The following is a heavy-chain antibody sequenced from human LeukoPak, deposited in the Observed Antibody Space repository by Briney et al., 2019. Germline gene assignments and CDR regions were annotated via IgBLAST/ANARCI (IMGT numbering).Heavy chain of an antibody. V-gene: IGHV3-33*01. Sequence: GGSLRLSCAASGFGFSNYDMHWVRRAPGKGLEWVAIIWLDGSATYYGDSVKGRFTISRDNSKNILYLQMNDLRVEDTAVYYCARDLNREDFDYWGQGTLVAVSS. J-gene: IGHJ4*02. CDR3: ARDLNREDFDY. CDR2: IWLDGSAT. CDR1: GFGFSNYD. D-gene: IGHD1-14*01.